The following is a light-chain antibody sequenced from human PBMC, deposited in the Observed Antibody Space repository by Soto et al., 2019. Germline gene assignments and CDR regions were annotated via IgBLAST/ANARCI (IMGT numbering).Light chain of an antibody. CDR3: QQYGSSPRT. J-gene: IGKJ1*01. Sequence: EIVLTQSPGTLSLSPGERATLSCRASQSVSSSFLAWYQQKPGQAPRLLIYGASIRATGIPDRFSGSGSGTDFTLTISRLEPEDFAVYSCQQYGSSPRTFGQGTQVEIK. V-gene: IGKV3-20*01. CDR2: GAS. CDR1: QSVSSSF.